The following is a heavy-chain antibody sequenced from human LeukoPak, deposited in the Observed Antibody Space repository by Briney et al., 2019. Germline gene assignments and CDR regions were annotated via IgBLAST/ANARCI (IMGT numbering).Heavy chain of an antibody. CDR3: AGDYGDYYFDY. J-gene: IGHJ4*02. CDR1: GGSISSSSYY. V-gene: IGHV4-39*07. CDR2: IYYSGST. D-gene: IGHD4-17*01. Sequence: SETLSLTCTVSGGSISSSSYYWGWIRQSPGKGLEWIGSIYYSGSTYYNPSLKSRVTISVDTSKNQFSLKLSSVTAADTAVYFCAGDYGDYYFDYWGQGTLVTVSS.